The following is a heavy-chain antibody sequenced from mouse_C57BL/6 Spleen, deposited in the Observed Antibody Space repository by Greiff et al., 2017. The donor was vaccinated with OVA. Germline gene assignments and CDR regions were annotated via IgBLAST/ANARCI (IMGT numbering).Heavy chain of an antibody. J-gene: IGHJ4*01. CDR2: IYPRSGIN. Sequence: QLQQSGAELARPGASVKLSCKASGYTFTSYGISWVKQRTGQGLEWIGEIYPRSGINYYNEKFKGNAALIEVKTSNTAYMELRRLTSEDSAVDFGARSGSPYAMDYWGKGTSVTV. CDR3: ARSGSPYAMDY. CDR1: GYTFTSYG. D-gene: IGHD3-1*01. V-gene: IGHV1-81*01.